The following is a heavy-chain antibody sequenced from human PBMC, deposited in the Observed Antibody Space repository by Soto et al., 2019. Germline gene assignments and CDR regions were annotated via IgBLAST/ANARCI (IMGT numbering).Heavy chain of an antibody. CDR3: ARSEWELLRWDAFDI. CDR1: GVSISSYY. D-gene: IGHD1-26*01. CDR2: IYYSGST. V-gene: IGHV4-59*01. Sequence: TSETLSLTCTVSGVSISSYYWSWIRQPPGKGLEWIGYIYYSGSTNYNPSLKSRVTISVDTSKNQFSLKLSSVTAADTAVYYCARSEWELLRWDAFDIWGQGTMVTVSS. J-gene: IGHJ3*02.